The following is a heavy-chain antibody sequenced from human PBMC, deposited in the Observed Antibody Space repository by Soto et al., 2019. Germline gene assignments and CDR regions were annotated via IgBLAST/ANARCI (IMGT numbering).Heavy chain of an antibody. D-gene: IGHD4-17*01. CDR1: GFIFSDYY. V-gene: IGHV3-11*06. J-gene: IGHJ4*02. CDR2: ISTSSSYT. CDR3: AREMKDGDYVDY. Sequence: QVQLVESGGGLVKPGGSLRLSCAASGFIFSDYYMNWIRQAPGKGLEWVSYISTSSSYTNYADSAKGRFTISRDNAKNSLYLQMNSLRAEDTAVYYCAREMKDGDYVDYWGQGTLVTVSS.